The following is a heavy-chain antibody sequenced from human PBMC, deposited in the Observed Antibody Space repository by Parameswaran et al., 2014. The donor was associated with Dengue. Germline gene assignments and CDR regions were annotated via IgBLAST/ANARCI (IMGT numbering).Heavy chain of an antibody. D-gene: IGHD5-18*01. CDR3: ARDVNSYGSKLVFDY. Sequence: WVRQAPGQGLEWMGWISAYNGNTNYAQKLQGRVTMTTDTSTSTAYMELRSLRSDDTAVYYCARDVNSYGSKLVFDYWGQGTLVTVSS. CDR2: ISAYNGNT. V-gene: IGHV1-18*01. J-gene: IGHJ4*02.